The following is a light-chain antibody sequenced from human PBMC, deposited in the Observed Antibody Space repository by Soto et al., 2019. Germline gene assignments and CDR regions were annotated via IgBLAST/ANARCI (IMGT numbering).Light chain of an antibody. J-gene: IGKJ4*01. CDR1: QTINTW. V-gene: IGKV1-5*03. CDR2: QAS. CDR3: QQYDNYPLT. Sequence: DIQMAQSPSTLPANIGDRVSITCRASQTINTWLAWYQQKPGKAPNLLIYQASTLETGVPSRVSGSGSGTEFTLTISGLQPDDFASYYCQQYDNYPLTFGGGTKVEI.